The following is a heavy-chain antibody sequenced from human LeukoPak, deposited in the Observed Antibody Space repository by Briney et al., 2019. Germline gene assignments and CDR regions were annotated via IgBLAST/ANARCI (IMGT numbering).Heavy chain of an antibody. CDR3: AKDSCSSTSCYVNWFDP. V-gene: IGHV3-30*18. CDR1: GFTFSNYW. Sequence: PGGSLRLSCAASGFTFSNYWMFWVRQAPGKGLEWVAVISYDGSNKYYADSVKGRFTISRDNSKNTLYLQMNSLRAEDTAVYYCAKDSCSSTSCYVNWFDPWGQGTLVTVSS. J-gene: IGHJ5*02. D-gene: IGHD2-2*01. CDR2: ISYDGSNK.